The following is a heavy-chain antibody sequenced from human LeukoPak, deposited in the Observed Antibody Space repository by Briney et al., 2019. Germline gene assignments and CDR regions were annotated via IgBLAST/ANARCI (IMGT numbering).Heavy chain of an antibody. J-gene: IGHJ4*02. D-gene: IGHD5-18*01. Sequence: GGSLRLSCTASGFAFSSYDMHWVRQASGKGLEWVSGIGAFGDTYYGVAVRGRFTISRDKAKNSLYLQMNSLGAGDTAVYFCARDSHAGYSYGYFDYWGQGTLVTVSS. CDR3: ARDSHAGYSYGYFDY. CDR2: IGAFGDT. CDR1: GFAFSSYD. V-gene: IGHV3-13*01.